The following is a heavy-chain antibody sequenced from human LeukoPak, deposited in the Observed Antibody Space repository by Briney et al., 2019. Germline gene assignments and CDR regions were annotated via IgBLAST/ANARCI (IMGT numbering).Heavy chain of an antibody. D-gene: IGHD2-15*01. CDR2: INPNSGGT. V-gene: IGHV1-2*02. CDR1: GYTFTGYY. J-gene: IGHJ5*02. Sequence: ASVKVSCKASGYTFTGYYMHGVRQAPGQGLEWMGWINPNSGGTNYAQKFQGRVTMTRDTSISTAYMELSRLRSDDTAVYYCARGGVVVAPNWIDPWGQGTLVTVSS. CDR3: ARGGVVVAPNWIDP.